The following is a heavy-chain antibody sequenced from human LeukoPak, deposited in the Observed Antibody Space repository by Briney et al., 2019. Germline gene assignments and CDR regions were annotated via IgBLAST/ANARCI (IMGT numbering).Heavy chain of an antibody. CDR3: VRLRRNSDSSGYFYYYDN. CDR1: GFVFSSYS. Sequence: PGGSLRLSRAASGFVFSSYSFNWVRQAPGKGLEWVASVNTVSSYIYYADSVRGRFTISRDNAKNSVLLQMNSLRAEDMAMYYCVRLRRNSDSSGYFYYYDNWGKGTLVTVSS. J-gene: IGHJ4*02. V-gene: IGHV3-21*01. CDR2: VNTVSSYI. D-gene: IGHD3-22*01.